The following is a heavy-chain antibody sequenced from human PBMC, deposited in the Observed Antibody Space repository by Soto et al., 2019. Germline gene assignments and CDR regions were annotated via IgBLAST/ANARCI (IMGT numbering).Heavy chain of an antibody. D-gene: IGHD3-9*01. CDR1: RGSFGGYY. CDR2: INHSGST. J-gene: IGHJ4*02. CDR3: ARAPHVLRYFDWLFPGFDY. Sequence: PSETLSLTCAVYRGSFGGYYWSWIGQRPGKGLEWIGEINHSGSTNYNPSLKSRVTISVDTSKNQFSLKLSSVTAADTAVYYCARAPHVLRYFDWLFPGFDYWGQGTLVTVSS. V-gene: IGHV4-34*01.